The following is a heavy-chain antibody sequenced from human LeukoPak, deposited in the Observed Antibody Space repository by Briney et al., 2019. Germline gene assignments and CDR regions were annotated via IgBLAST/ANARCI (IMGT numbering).Heavy chain of an antibody. D-gene: IGHD6-13*01. V-gene: IGHV4-59*01. Sequence: SETLSLTCTVSGGSISSYYWSWTRQPPGKGLEWIGYIYYSGSTNYNPSLKSRVTISVDTSKNQFSLKLSSVTAADTAVYYCAREGPRYSSSGTIDYWGQGTLVTVSS. CDR3: AREGPRYSSSGTIDY. J-gene: IGHJ4*02. CDR2: IYYSGST. CDR1: GGSISSYY.